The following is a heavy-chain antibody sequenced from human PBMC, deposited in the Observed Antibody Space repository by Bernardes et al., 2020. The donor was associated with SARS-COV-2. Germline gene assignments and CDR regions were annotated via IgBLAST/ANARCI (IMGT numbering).Heavy chain of an antibody. CDR1: GYTFTSYG. Sequence: ASVKVSWKASGYTFTSYGISWVRQAPGQGLEWMGWISGYNGDTDYAQEFQGRVTMTTDTSTNTAYMELRSLRLDDTAVYYCATVVGYSYGGGWFDPWGQGTLVTVSS. CDR3: ATVVGYSYGGGWFDP. D-gene: IGHD5-18*01. J-gene: IGHJ5*02. V-gene: IGHV1-18*01. CDR2: ISGYNGDT.